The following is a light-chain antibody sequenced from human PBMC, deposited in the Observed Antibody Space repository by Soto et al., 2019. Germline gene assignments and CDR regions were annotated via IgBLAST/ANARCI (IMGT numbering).Light chain of an antibody. CDR2: NSN. V-gene: IGLV1-44*01. Sequence: QSVLTQPPSASGTPGQTVIISCSGSRSDIGSNFVNWYQHLPGTAPKLLIYNSNQRPSGVPDRFSGSKSGTSASLAISGLQSEDEADYYCAAWDDSLTGPVCGTGTKVTV. CDR1: RSDIGSNF. J-gene: IGLJ1*01. CDR3: AAWDDSLTGPV.